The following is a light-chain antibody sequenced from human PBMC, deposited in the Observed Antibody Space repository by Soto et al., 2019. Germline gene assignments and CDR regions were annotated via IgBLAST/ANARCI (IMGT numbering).Light chain of an antibody. CDR3: CSYAGNNTLV. CDR1: RSNVGSYNF. J-gene: IGLJ3*02. Sequence: QSALTQPASLSGSPGQSITISCTGTRSNVGSYNFVSWYRQYTGKAPELIIYEVSQRPSTFFNRFSGSKSGNTASLTVSGLQSDDEADYYCCSYAGNNTLVFGGGTKLTVL. CDR2: EVS. V-gene: IGLV2-23*02.